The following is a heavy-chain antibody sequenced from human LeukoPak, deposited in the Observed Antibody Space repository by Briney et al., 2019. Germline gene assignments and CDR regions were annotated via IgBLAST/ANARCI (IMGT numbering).Heavy chain of an antibody. CDR3: VRGRGNGRPENYFDY. Sequence: GASVKVSCVASGYTFTSYDINWVRLATGQGLEWMGWMNPNSGNTGYTQKFQGRVTMTKNTSINTAYMELSSLRSEDTAVYYCVRGRGNGRPENYFDYWGQGTLVTVSS. V-gene: IGHV1-8*01. J-gene: IGHJ4*02. CDR1: GYTFTSYD. CDR2: MNPNSGNT. D-gene: IGHD2-8*01.